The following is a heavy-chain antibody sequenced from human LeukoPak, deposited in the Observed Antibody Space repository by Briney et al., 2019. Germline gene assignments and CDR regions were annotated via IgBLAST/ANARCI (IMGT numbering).Heavy chain of an antibody. V-gene: IGHV3-30*18. D-gene: IGHD2-2*01. CDR2: ISYDGSNK. CDR1: GFTFSSYG. CDR3: AKNNGSCPYIDY. Sequence: GGSLRLSCAASGFTFSSYGMHWVRQAPGKGLEWVAVISYDGSNKYYADSVKGRFTISRDNSKNTLYLQMNSLRAEDTAVYYCAKNNGSCPYIDYWGQGTLVTVSS. J-gene: IGHJ4*02.